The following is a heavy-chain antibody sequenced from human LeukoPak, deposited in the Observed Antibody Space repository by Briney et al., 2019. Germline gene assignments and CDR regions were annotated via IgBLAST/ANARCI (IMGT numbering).Heavy chain of an antibody. D-gene: IGHD3-10*01. Sequence: GGSLRLSCAASGFTFSSYAMSWVRQAPGKGLEWVSAICGSGGSTYYADYVKGRFTISRDNSKNTLYLQMNSLRDEDTAVYYCAKDPKWFGELSVFGEEYYFDYWGQGTLVTVSS. V-gene: IGHV3-23*01. CDR1: GFTFSSYA. J-gene: IGHJ4*02. CDR3: AKDPKWFGELSVFGEEYYFDY. CDR2: ICGSGGST.